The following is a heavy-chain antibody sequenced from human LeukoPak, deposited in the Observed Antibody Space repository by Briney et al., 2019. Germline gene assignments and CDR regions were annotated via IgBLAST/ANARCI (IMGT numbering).Heavy chain of an antibody. Sequence: GRSLRLPCAASGISFRSYGMHWVRQAPGKGLEWVTFIWYDASNKYYAESVKGRFTISRDNSRNTVFLQMNSLRAEDTAIYYCATDISTHYFGSWGQGTLVTVSS. CDR3: ATDISTHYFGS. CDR2: IWYDASNK. CDR1: GISFRSYG. D-gene: IGHD3-9*01. J-gene: IGHJ4*02. V-gene: IGHV3-33*01.